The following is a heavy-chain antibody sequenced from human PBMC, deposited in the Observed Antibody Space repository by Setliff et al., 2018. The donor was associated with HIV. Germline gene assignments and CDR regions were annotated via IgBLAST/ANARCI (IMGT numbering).Heavy chain of an antibody. CDR1: GYTFTSYG. CDR3: ARYCSGGSCPGRFDP. J-gene: IGHJ5*02. V-gene: IGHV1-18*01. CDR2: ISAYNGNT. D-gene: IGHD2-15*01. Sequence: ASVKVSCKASGYTFTSYGISWVRQAPGQGLEWMGWISAYNGNTNYAQKLQGRVTMTTDTSTSTAYMELRSLRSDNTAVYYCARYCSGGSCPGRFDPWGQGTLVTVSS.